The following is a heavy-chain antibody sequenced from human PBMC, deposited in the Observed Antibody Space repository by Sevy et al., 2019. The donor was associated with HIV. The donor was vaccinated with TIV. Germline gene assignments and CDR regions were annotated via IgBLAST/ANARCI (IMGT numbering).Heavy chain of an antibody. V-gene: IGHV4-59*13. CDR3: ARDPGARYCSNTNCYVYFQH. J-gene: IGHJ1*01. CDR1: GGSISGYY. Sequence: SETLSLTCSVSGGSISGYYWTWIRQPPGKGLEWIGYIFNGGNNKYNPSLRSRVTFSIEMSKNQFSLMLSSVTAADTAVYYCARDPGARYCSNTNCYVYFQHWGQGTLVTVSS. D-gene: IGHD2-2*01. CDR2: IFNGGNN.